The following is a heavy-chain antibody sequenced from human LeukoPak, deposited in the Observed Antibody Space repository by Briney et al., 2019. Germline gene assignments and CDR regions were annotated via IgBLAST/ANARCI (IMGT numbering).Heavy chain of an antibody. CDR1: GFSFRNYA. V-gene: IGHV3-33*01. CDR2: IWYGASNQ. D-gene: IGHD3-10*01. CDR3: ARDPVTYYAASVTYYSHYYGMDV. Sequence: RGSLRLSCAASGFSFRNYAMHWVRPAPGKGLEWVALIWYGASNQFYADSVKGRFTISRDNSKNTLNLQMHSLRAEDTAVYYCARDPVTYYAASVTYYSHYYGMDVWGQGTTVTVSS. J-gene: IGHJ6*02.